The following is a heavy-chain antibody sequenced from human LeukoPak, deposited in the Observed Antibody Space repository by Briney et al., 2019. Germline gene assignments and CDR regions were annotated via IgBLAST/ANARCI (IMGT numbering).Heavy chain of an antibody. CDR1: GFTFSSYA. CDR3: ARDRSGLATTFYYYYGMDV. D-gene: IGHD5-24*01. CDR2: ISYDGSNK. V-gene: IGHV3-30-3*01. J-gene: IGHJ6*02. Sequence: GGSLRLSCAASGFTFSSYAMHWVRQAPGKGLEWVAVISYDGSNKYYADSVKGRFTISRDNSKNTLYLQMNSLRAEDTAVYYCARDRSGLATTFYYYYGMDVWGQGTTVTVSS.